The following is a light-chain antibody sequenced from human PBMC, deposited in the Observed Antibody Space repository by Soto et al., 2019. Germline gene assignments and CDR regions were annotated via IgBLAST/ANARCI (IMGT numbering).Light chain of an antibody. J-gene: IGLJ1*01. CDR2: DVG. Sequence: QSALTQPAYVSGSPGQSITISCTGTSRAFGGSNHVSWYQQHPGKAPKLLIYDVGNRPSGISDRFSGSKSGNTASLTISGLLTEDEADYFCSSYRSSSSPPFVFGTGTKLTVL. CDR1: SRAFGGSNH. V-gene: IGLV2-14*03. CDR3: SSYRSSSSPPFV.